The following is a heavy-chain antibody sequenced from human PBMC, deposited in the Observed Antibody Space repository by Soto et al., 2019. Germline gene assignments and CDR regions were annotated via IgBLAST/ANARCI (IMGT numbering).Heavy chain of an antibody. CDR2: ISATGSTT. CDR1: GFTFNLYA. V-gene: IGHV3-23*01. CDR3: ARGRGTLYRSAFDS. D-gene: IGHD3-10*01. Sequence: EVQLLDSGGGLVQPGGSLRLSCAASGFTFNLYAMNWVRQAPGKGLEWVSAISATGSTTFYADAVRGRFTFSRDNSKNTVYLQMNSLRADDTAVYYCARGRGTLYRSAFDSWGQGTVVTVSS. J-gene: IGHJ3*02.